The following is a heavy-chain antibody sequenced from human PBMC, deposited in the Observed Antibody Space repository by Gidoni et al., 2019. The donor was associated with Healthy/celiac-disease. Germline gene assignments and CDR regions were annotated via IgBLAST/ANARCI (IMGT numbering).Heavy chain of an antibody. V-gene: IGHV1-69*01. J-gene: IGHJ6*02. Sequence: QVQLVQSGAEVKKPGSSVQVSCKASGGTFSSYAISWVRQAPGQGLEWMGGIIPIFGTANYAQKFQGRVTITADESTSTAYMELSSLRSEDTAVYYCARVEKWSAEKGYYGMDVWGQGTTVTVSS. CDR1: GGTFSSYA. CDR2: IIPIFGTA. D-gene: IGHD3-10*01. CDR3: ARVEKWSAEKGYYGMDV.